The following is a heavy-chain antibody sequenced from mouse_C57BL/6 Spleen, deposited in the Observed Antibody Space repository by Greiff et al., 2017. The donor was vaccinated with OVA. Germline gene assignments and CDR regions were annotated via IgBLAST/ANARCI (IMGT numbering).Heavy chain of an antibody. V-gene: IGHV1-82*01. CDR3: ASQLAWFAY. CDR2: IYPGDGDT. D-gene: IGHD4-1*02. J-gene: IGHJ3*01. CDR1: GYAFSSSW. Sequence: VKLQESGPELVKPGASVKISCKASGYAFSSSWMNWVKQRPGKGLEWIGRIYPGDGDTNYNGKFKGKATLTADKSSSTAYMQLSSLTSEDSAVYFCASQLAWFAYWGQGTLVTVSA.